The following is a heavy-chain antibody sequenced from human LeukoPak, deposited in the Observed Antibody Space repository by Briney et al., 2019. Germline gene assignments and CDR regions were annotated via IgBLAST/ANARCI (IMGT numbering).Heavy chain of an antibody. CDR1: GFTFSTYN. CDR3: ARDHLHAFDI. CDR2: ISSSSSTI. V-gene: IGHV3-48*02. Sequence: GGSLRLSCAASGFTFSTYNMNWVRQAPGKGLEWVSYISSSSSTIVYADSVKGRFTISRDNAKNSLYLQMNSLGDEDTAVYYCARDHLHAFDIWGQGTMVTVAS. J-gene: IGHJ3*02.